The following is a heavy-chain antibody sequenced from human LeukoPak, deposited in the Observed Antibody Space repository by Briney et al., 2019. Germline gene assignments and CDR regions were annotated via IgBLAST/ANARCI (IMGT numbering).Heavy chain of an antibody. J-gene: IGHJ4*02. Sequence: RVTISRDDSKNTLYLQMNSLKTEDTAVYYCTKEIRWDLFDVAQWGQGTLVTVSS. V-gene: IGHV3-15*05. CDR3: TKEIRWDLFDVAQ. D-gene: IGHD1-26*01.